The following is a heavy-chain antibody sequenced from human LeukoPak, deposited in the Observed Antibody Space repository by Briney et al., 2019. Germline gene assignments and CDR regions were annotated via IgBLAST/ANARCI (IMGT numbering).Heavy chain of an antibody. Sequence: GGSLRLSCAASGFTFKDYYMTWIRQAPGKGLEWVSYISSSGQTTYYAESVKGRFTTSRDNANNSLFLQMKSLTTEDAAVYYCATNVGTSTWYRHFDSWGQGTLVTVSS. D-gene: IGHD6-13*01. V-gene: IGHV3-11*01. CDR1: GFTFKDYY. CDR3: ATNVGTSTWYRHFDS. CDR2: ISSSGQTT. J-gene: IGHJ4*02.